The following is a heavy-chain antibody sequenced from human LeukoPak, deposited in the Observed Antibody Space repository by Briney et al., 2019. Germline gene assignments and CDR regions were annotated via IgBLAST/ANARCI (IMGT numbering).Heavy chain of an antibody. V-gene: IGHV3-23*01. D-gene: IGHD3-22*01. Sequence: PGGSLRLSCAASGFTFSTYTMSWVRQAPGKGLEWVSAISGSGGSTYYADSVKGRFTISRDNSKNTLYLQMNSLKTEDTAVYYCTTYKPPDYYDSSYFDYWGQGTLVTVSS. CDR3: TTYKPPDYYDSSYFDY. CDR1: GFTFSTYT. J-gene: IGHJ4*02. CDR2: ISGSGGST.